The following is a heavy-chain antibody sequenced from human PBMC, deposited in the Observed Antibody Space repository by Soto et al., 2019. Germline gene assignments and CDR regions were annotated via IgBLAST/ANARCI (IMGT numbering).Heavy chain of an antibody. V-gene: IGHV3-73*02. CDR2: IRGRADNYAT. D-gene: IGHD6-13*01. Sequence: EVQLVESGGDLVQPGGSLKLSCAASGFIFSGTTIHWVRQASGEGLEWVGRIRGRADNYATGYAASVKGRFTISRDDSKKTAYLQMNSLKTGDTAVYFCTRAPDGNNADYWGQGTLVTVSS. CDR3: TRAPDGNNADY. CDR1: GFIFSGTT. J-gene: IGHJ4*02.